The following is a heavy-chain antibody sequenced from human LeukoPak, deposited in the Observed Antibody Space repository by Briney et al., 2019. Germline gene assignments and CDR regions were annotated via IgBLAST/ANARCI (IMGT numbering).Heavy chain of an antibody. J-gene: IGHJ4*02. Sequence: GRSLRLACTGSGFRFGGYALSWVRQAPGKGLEWVGFIRSKALYGTSEYAASVEGRFTISRDDPNNIVYLQMNSLKTEDTAVYFCVRDSVRDYYIDYWGQGTLVTVSS. CDR3: VRDSVRDYYIDY. V-gene: IGHV3-49*04. CDR1: GFRFGGYA. CDR2: IRSKALYGTS. D-gene: IGHD3-10*02.